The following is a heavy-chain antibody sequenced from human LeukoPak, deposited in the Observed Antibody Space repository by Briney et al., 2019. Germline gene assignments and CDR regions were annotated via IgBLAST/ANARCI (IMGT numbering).Heavy chain of an antibody. CDR3: AKDLGWESGYDIFDY. D-gene: IGHD5-12*01. CDR1: GLTFSSYG. CDR2: IRYDGSNK. J-gene: IGHJ4*02. V-gene: IGHV3-30*02. Sequence: GGSLRLSCAASGLTFSSYGMHWVRQAPGKGLEWVAFIRYDGSNKYYADSVKGRFTISRDNSKNTLYLQMNSLRAEDTAVYYCAKDLGWESGYDIFDYWGQGTLVTVSS.